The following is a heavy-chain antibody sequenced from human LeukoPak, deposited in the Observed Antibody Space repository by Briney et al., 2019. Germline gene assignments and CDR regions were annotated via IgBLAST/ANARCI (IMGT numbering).Heavy chain of an antibody. Sequence: YYADSVKGRFTISRDNSKNTLYLQMNSLRAEDTAVYYCAKDLPPVLLWFGELFSPGVLDYWGQGTLVTVSS. D-gene: IGHD3-10*01. CDR3: AKDLPPVLLWFGELFSPGVLDY. J-gene: IGHJ4*02. V-gene: IGHV3-30*02.